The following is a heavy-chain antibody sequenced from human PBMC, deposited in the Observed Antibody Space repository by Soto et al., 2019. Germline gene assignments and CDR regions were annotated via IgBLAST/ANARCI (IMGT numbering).Heavy chain of an antibody. CDR1: GFTVSSNY. CDR2: IYSGGST. J-gene: IGHJ4*02. CDR3: AREGPNDTTGFDY. Sequence: GGSLRLSCAASGFTVSSNYMSWVRQAPGKGLEWVSVIYSGGSTYYADSVKGRFTISRDNSKNTLYLQMNSLRAEDTAVYYCAREGPNDTTGFDYWGQGTLVTVSS. V-gene: IGHV3-53*01. D-gene: IGHD3-22*01.